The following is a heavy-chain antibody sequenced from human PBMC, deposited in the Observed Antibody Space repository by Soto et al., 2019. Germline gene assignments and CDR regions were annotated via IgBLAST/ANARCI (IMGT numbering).Heavy chain of an antibody. D-gene: IGHD3-22*01. CDR2: ISSSSSYT. V-gene: IGHV3-11*06. CDR3: ARDGDYYDSSGLDY. CDR1: GFTFSDYY. Sequence: GGSLRLSCAASGFTFSDYYMSWIRQAPGKGLEWVSYISSSSSYTNYADSVKGRFTISRDNAKNSLYLQMNSLRAEDTAAYYCARDGDYYDSSGLDYWGQGTLVTVSS. J-gene: IGHJ4*02.